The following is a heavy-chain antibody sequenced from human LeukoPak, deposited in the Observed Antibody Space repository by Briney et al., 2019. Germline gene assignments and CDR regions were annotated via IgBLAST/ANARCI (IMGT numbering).Heavy chain of an antibody. CDR1: GFTFSSYA. Sequence: PGGSLRLSCAASGFTFSSYAISWVRQAPGKGLEWVSAISGSGGSTYYADSVKGRFTISRDNSKNTLYLQMNSLRAEDTAVYYCAIAIAVAGPFDYWGQGTLVTVSS. J-gene: IGHJ4*02. CDR2: ISGSGGST. D-gene: IGHD6-19*01. CDR3: AIAIAVAGPFDY. V-gene: IGHV3-23*01.